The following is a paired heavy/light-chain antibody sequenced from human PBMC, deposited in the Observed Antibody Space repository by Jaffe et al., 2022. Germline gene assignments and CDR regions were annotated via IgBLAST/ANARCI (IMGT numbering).Light chain of an antibody. V-gene: IGKV2-30*02. J-gene: IGKJ1*01. Sequence: DVVMTQSPLSVPVTLGQPASISCRSSQSLVHSDGNTYLNWFQQRPGQSPRRLIYKVSNRDSGVPDRFSGSGSGTDFTLKISRVEAEDVGVYYCMQGTHWPRTFGQGTKVEIK. CDR3: MQGTHWPRT. CDR1: QSLVHSDGNTY. CDR2: KVS.
Heavy chain of an antibody. D-gene: IGHD4-17*01. Sequence: QVQLVESGGGVVQPGGSLRLSCAASGFSISTYGMHWVRQAPGKGLEWVAFIRYDGTDKYYADSVKGRFTISRDNSKNTLYLQMNSLRAEDTAVYFCTNGGPTVTTSGSVRAFAIWGQGTMVTVSS. CDR3: TNGGPTVTTSGSVRAFAI. V-gene: IGHV3-30*02. CDR2: IRYDGTDK. CDR1: GFSISTYG. J-gene: IGHJ3*02.